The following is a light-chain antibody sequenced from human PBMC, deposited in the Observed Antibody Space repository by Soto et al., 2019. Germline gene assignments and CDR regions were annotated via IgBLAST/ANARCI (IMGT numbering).Light chain of an antibody. CDR3: QQYGSSPWT. J-gene: IGKJ1*01. V-gene: IGKV3-20*01. CDR1: QSVSN. CDR2: GAS. Sequence: EIVLKQSPGTLSLSPGERATLSCRASQSVSNNQQKPGQAPRLLIYGASSRASGIPDRFSGCGSGTDFTLTISRLEPEDYAVYYCQQYGSSPWTFGQGTKVDI.